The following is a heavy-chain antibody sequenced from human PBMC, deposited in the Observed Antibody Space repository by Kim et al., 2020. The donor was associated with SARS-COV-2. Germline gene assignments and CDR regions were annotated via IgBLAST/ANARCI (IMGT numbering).Heavy chain of an antibody. CDR3: VRAHCSLPNCFCNDAFDV. J-gene: IGHJ3*01. V-gene: IGHV3-30*09. D-gene: IGHD2-2*01. CDR2: MSRDEDGEYD. Sequence: GGSLRLSCAASDFNFNTYAMHWVRQAPGKGLEWVAIMSRDEDGEYDVYADSVRGRFAISRDNSKNSVFLQVNSLRGDDTGLYYCVRAHCSLPNCFCNDAFDVWGQGTVVIVSS. CDR1: DFNFNTYA.